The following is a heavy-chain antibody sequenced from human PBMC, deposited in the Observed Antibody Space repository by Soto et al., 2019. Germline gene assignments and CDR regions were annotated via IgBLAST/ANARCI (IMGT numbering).Heavy chain of an antibody. CDR1: GGSISSSSYY. CDR3: ARHSPAISISDH. CDR2: IYYSGST. Sequence: SETLSLTCTVSGGSISSSSYYWGWIRQPPGKGLEWIGSIYYSGSTYYNPSLKSRVTIAVDTSKNQFSLKLSSVTAADTAVYYCARHSPAISISDHWGQGTLVTVS. D-gene: IGHD3-3*01. V-gene: IGHV4-39*01. J-gene: IGHJ4*02.